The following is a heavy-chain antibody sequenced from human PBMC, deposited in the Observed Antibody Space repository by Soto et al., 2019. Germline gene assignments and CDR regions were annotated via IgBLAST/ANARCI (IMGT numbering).Heavy chain of an antibody. Sequence: QVQLQESGPGLVKPSQTLSLTCTVSGGSISSGSYYWSWIRQLPGKGLEWIGYIYYSGSTYYNPSLTSPVTSAGDTSASQSAPKLIHVAAAATSAYSVGTRTAYHCGSGSLGGMDVWGQGTTVTVSS. V-gene: IGHV4-31*06. CDR1: GGSISSGSYY. CDR2: IYYSGST. CDR3: GTRTAYHCGSGSLGGMDV. D-gene: IGHD3-10*01. J-gene: IGHJ6*02.